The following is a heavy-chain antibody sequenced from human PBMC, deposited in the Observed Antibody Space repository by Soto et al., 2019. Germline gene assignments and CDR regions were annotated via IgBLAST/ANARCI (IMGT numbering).Heavy chain of an antibody. CDR3: AIFEQRVLH. D-gene: IGHD6-25*01. CDR2: FITIFGTL. CDR1: GCTFSNFA. J-gene: IGHJ1*01. Sequence: QVQLVQSGAEVKKPGSSVKVSGQASGCTFSNFAISWVRQAPGQGLEWMGGFITIFGTLNYAQRFQGRLTISADESTSTAYMELSGLRSEDTAVYYSAIFEQRVLHWGQGTLVTVSS. V-gene: IGHV1-69*01.